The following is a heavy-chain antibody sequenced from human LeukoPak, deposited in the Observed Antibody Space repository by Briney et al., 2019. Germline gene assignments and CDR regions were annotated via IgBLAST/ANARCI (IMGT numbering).Heavy chain of an antibody. J-gene: IGHJ4*02. CDR1: GGSISSGDYY. Sequence: PSQTLSLTCTVSGGSISSGDYYWSWIRQPPGTGLEWIGCIYYSGSTYYNPSLKSRVTISVDTSKNQFSLKLSSVTAADTAVYYCARDVREVTTFDYWGQGTLVTVSS. D-gene: IGHD4-17*01. V-gene: IGHV4-30-4*01. CDR3: ARDVREVTTFDY. CDR2: IYYSGST.